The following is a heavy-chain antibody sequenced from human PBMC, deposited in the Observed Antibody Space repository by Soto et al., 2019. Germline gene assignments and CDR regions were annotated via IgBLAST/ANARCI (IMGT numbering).Heavy chain of an antibody. CDR2: MNPNSGNT. D-gene: IGHD2-21*01. CDR1: GYTFTSYD. CDR3: ARAGPISSAMYYYYGMDV. J-gene: IGHJ6*02. Sequence: ASVKVSCKASGYTFTSYDINWVRQATGQGLEWMGWMNPNSGNTGYAQKFQGRVTMTRNTSISTAYMELSSLRSEDTAVYYCARAGPISSAMYYYYGMDVWGQGTTVTVSS. V-gene: IGHV1-8*01.